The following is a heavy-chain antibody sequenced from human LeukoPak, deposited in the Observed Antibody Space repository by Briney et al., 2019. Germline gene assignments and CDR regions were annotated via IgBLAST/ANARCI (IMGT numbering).Heavy chain of an antibody. CDR1: GYTFTGYY. Sequence: GASVKVSCKASGYTFTGYYMHWARQAPGQGLEWMGWINPNSGGTNYAQKFQGRVTMTRDTSISTAYMELSRLRSDDTAVYYCARDLGDYVWGSYRSLSFDYWGQGTLVTVSS. D-gene: IGHD3-16*02. J-gene: IGHJ4*02. V-gene: IGHV1-2*02. CDR3: ARDLGDYVWGSYRSLSFDY. CDR2: INPNSGGT.